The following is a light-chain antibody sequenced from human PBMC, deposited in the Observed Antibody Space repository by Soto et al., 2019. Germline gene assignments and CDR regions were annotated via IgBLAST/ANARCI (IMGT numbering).Light chain of an antibody. CDR2: DTS. CDR1: QSFSSN. V-gene: IGKV3-11*01. Sequence: EIVLTQSPATLSLSPGERATLSCRASQSFSSNLAWYQQKPGQAPRLLIYDTSNRATGIPARFGGCGSGTDFTLTISSLVPEDFAVYYCQQRSNWPPVTTFGQGTQLEIK. CDR3: QQRSNWPPVTT. J-gene: IGKJ5*01.